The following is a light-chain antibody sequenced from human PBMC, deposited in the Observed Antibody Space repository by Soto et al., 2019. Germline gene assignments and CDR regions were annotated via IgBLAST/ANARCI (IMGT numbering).Light chain of an antibody. Sequence: EIVMTQSPANLSVSSGDRATLSCRASQTIYNNVAWYQQRPGQAPRLLIYDASTRATSVPARFSGSGYGTDFTLSISGLQSADCAVYYCQQFNKWPLPFGGGTQVEIK. J-gene: IGKJ4*01. CDR3: QQFNKWPLP. CDR1: QTIYNN. CDR2: DAS. V-gene: IGKV3-15*01.